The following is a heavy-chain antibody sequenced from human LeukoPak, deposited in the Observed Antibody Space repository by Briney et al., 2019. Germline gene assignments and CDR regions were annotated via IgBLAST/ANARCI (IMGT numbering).Heavy chain of an antibody. CDR1: GFTFDDYG. D-gene: IGHD2-15*01. Sequence: RPGGSLRLSCAASGFTFDDYGMSWVRQAPGKGLEWVSGINWNGGSTGYADSVKGRFTISRDNAKNSLYLQMNSLRAEDTALYYCARSDGAPKLLPLDYWGQGTLVTVSS. CDR2: INWNGGST. J-gene: IGHJ4*02. CDR3: ARSDGAPKLLPLDY. V-gene: IGHV3-20*04.